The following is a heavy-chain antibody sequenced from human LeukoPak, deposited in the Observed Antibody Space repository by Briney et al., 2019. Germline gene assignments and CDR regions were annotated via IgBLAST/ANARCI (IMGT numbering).Heavy chain of an antibody. CDR1: GFTLSSFL. CDR2: IKQDGSEK. Sequence: GGSLRLSRAASGFTLSSFLMSCVRQAPGKGREWVANIKQDGSEKYYMDSVKGRFTISRDNAKNTLYLQMNSLRAEDTAVYYCAREGDDYGTAPLRYWGQGTLVTVSS. V-gene: IGHV3-7*01. D-gene: IGHD4-17*01. CDR3: AREGDDYGTAPLRY. J-gene: IGHJ4*02.